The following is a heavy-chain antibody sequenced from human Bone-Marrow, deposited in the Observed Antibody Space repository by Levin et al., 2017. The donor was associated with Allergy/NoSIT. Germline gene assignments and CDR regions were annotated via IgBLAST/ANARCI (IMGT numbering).Heavy chain of an antibody. Sequence: GGSLRLSCAASGFTFSSYEMSWVRQAPGKGLEWISYISSSSSSMYYVDSVKGRFTISRDNAKNSLYLQMHSLRAEDTAVYFCAGATSSWDPIEYWGQGTLVTVSS. CDR2: ISSSSSSM. CDR1: GFTFSSYE. D-gene: IGHD6-13*01. CDR3: AGATSSWDPIEY. V-gene: IGHV3-48*03. J-gene: IGHJ4*02.